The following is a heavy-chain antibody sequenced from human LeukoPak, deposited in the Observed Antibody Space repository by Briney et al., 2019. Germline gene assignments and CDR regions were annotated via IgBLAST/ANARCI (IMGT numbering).Heavy chain of an antibody. CDR1: GGSFSGYY. D-gene: IGHD6-19*01. Sequence: SETLSLTSAVYGGSFSGYYWSWIRQPPGKGLEWIGEINHSGSTNYNPSLKSRVTISVDTSKNQFSLKLSSVTAADTAVYYCARDGRYSSGWDPRTYWGQGTLVTVSS. V-gene: IGHV4-34*01. J-gene: IGHJ4*02. CDR2: INHSGST. CDR3: ARDGRYSSGWDPRTY.